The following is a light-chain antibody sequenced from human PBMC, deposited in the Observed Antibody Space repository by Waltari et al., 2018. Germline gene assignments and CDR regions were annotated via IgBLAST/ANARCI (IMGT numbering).Light chain of an antibody. CDR3: QHRSTWRHT. Sequence: EVVLTQSPATLSLYPGERATLSCRASQSVSDYLVWYQQKPGQAPRLLIYDASKRATGIPPRFSGSGSGTDFTLTISSLEPEDIAVYYCQHRSTWRHTFGGGTKVEIK. CDR2: DAS. V-gene: IGKV3-11*01. CDR1: QSVSDY. J-gene: IGKJ4*01.